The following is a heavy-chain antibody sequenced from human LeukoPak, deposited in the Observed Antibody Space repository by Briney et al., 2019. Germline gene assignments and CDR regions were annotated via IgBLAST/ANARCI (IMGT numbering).Heavy chain of an antibody. CDR3: ARGVEDWYYFDY. CDR2: LHTTGST. D-gene: IGHD3/OR15-3a*01. CDR1: GDSISSYY. J-gene: IGHJ4*02. V-gene: IGHV4-4*07. Sequence: PSETLSLTCTVSGDSISSYYWSWIRQPAGKGLEWIGCLHTTGSTDYNPSLKSRVTISVDTSKNHFSLRVTSVTAADTAVYYCARGVEDWYYFDYWGQGTLVTVSS.